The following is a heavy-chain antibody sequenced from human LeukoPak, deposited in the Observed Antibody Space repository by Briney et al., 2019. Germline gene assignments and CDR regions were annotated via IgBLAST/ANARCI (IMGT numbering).Heavy chain of an antibody. V-gene: IGHV1-18*01. J-gene: IGHJ4*02. CDR2: ISAYNGNT. CDR3: ARDLDYGSGSYDPHFDY. Sequence: ASVKVSCKASGYSFTSYGISWVRQAPGQGLEWMGWISAYNGNTNYAQKLQGRVTMTTDTSTSTAYMELRSLRSDDTAVYYCARDLDYGSGSYDPHFDYWGQGTLVTVSS. CDR1: GYSFTSYG. D-gene: IGHD3-10*01.